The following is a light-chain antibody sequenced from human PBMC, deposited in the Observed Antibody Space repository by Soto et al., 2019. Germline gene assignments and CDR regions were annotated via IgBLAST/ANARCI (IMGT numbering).Light chain of an antibody. V-gene: IGLV2-14*01. CDR2: EVS. CDR3: SSYTITTAVV. CDR1: SSDVGGYEF. Sequence: QSVLTQPASVSGYPGQSITISCTGSSSDVGGYEFVSWYQQHPGKAPKLVISEVSVRPSGISDRFSGSKSGNTASLTISGLQADDEASYYCSSYTITTAVVFGSGTKVTVL. J-gene: IGLJ1*01.